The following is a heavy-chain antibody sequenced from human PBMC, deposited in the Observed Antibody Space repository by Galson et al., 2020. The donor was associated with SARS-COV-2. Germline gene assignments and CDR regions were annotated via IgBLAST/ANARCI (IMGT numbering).Heavy chain of an antibody. CDR2: XXXXXXXXN. Sequence: SQTLSLTCAISGDSVSSNSVAWNWIRRSPXRGLEWXGXXXXXXXXXNEYAISVKSRITINPDTSKNQFSLHLNSVTSEDTAVYYCARGTEGRGVIDFFDYWGRGTLVTVSS. CDR3: ARGTEGRGVIDFFDY. CDR1: GDSVSSNSVA. V-gene: IGHV6-1*01. J-gene: IGHJ4*02. D-gene: IGHD3-16*02.